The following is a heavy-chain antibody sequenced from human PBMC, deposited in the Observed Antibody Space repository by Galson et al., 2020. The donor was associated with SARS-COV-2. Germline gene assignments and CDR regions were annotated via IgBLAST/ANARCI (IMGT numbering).Heavy chain of an antibody. D-gene: IGHD3-3*01. CDR3: ARLRTYTIFGVVTDFDY. J-gene: IGHJ4*02. Sequence: SETLSLTCTVSGGSISSYYWSWIRQPPGQGLEWIGYIYYSGSTNYNPSPKSRITISVDTYKNQFSLTLSSVTAADTAVYYCARLRTYTIFGVVTDFDYWCQGTLVTVSS. CDR2: IYYSGST. CDR1: GGSISSYY. V-gene: IGHV4-59*08.